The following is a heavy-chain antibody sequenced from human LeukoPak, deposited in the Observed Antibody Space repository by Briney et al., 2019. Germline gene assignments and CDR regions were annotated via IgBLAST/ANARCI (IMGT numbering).Heavy chain of an antibody. CDR3: ARRFGLR. V-gene: IGHV4-59*08. Sequence: SETLSLTCTVSGGSISSYYWSWIRQPPGKGLEWIGYIYYSGSTNYNPSLKSRVTISVDTSKNQFSLKLSSVTAADTAVYYCARRFGLRWGQGTLVTVSS. D-gene: IGHD3-10*01. CDR1: GGSISSYY. J-gene: IGHJ4*02. CDR2: IYYSGST.